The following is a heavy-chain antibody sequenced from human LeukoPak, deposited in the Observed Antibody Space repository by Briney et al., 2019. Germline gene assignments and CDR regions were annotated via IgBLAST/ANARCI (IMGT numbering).Heavy chain of an antibody. CDR1: GFAFSNYW. J-gene: IGHJ3*02. Sequence: GGSLRLSCAASGFAFSNYWLHWVCQAPGKGLVWVSRINSDGSNSIYGDSVKGRFTISRDNAKNTLYLQLSSLRADDTAVYYGARGGGDHAFDIWGQGTMVTVST. V-gene: IGHV3-74*01. CDR2: INSDGSNS. CDR3: ARGGGDHAFDI. D-gene: IGHD3-16*01.